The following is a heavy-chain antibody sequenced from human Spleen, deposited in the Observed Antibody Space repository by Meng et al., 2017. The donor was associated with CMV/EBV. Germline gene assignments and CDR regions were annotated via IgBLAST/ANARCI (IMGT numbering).Heavy chain of an antibody. J-gene: IGHJ4*02. V-gene: IGHV1-2*02. Sequence: VGPVQSGAEVKKPGTSVMVSCKASGYTFTGYYMHWVRQAPGQGLEWMGWINPNSGGTNYAQKFQGRVTMTRDTSISTAYMELSRLRSDDTAVYYCARGGGDYYGSGSYGYWGQGTLVTVSS. CDR1: GYTFTGYY. D-gene: IGHD3-10*01. CDR2: INPNSGGT. CDR3: ARGGGDYYGSGSYGY.